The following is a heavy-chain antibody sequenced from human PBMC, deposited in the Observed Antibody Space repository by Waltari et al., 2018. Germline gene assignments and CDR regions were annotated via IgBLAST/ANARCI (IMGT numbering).Heavy chain of an antibody. V-gene: IGHV3-23*01. CDR3: AKGDYYGSGSYWGIDY. CDR1: GFTFSSYA. CDR2: ISGSGGST. J-gene: IGHJ4*02. D-gene: IGHD3-10*01. Sequence: EVQLLESGGGLVQPGGSLRLSCAASGFTFSSYAMSWVRQAPGKGLEWVSAISGSGGSTYYADSVKGRFTISRDNSKNTLYLQMNSLRAEDTAVYYCAKGDYYGSGSYWGIDYWGQGSLVTVSS.